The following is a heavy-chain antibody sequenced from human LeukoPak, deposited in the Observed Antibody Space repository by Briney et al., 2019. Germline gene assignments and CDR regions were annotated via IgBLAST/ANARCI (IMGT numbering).Heavy chain of an antibody. J-gene: IGHJ5*02. CDR2: IIPIFGTA. Sequence: SVKVSCKASGGTFSSYAISWVRQAPGQGLEWMGGIIPIFGTANYAQKFQGRVTITTDESASTAYMELSSLGSEDTAVYYCARALSEYQLLWGWFDPWGQGTLVTVSS. CDR1: GGTFSSYA. V-gene: IGHV1-69*05. CDR3: ARALSEYQLLWGWFDP. D-gene: IGHD2-2*01.